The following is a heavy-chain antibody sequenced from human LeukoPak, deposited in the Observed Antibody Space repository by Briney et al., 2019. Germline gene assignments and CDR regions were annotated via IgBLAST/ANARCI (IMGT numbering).Heavy chain of an antibody. J-gene: IGHJ3*02. CDR1: GYTFTSYD. D-gene: IGHD6-13*01. CDR2: MNPNSGNT. CDR3: ASRIAAAGIPSSIWAFDI. Sequence: ASVKVSCKASGYTFTSYDINWVRQATGQGLEWMGWMNPNSGNTGYAQKFQGRVTITRNTSISTAYMELSSLRSEDTVVYYCASRIAAAGIPSSIWAFDIWGQGTMVTVSS. V-gene: IGHV1-8*03.